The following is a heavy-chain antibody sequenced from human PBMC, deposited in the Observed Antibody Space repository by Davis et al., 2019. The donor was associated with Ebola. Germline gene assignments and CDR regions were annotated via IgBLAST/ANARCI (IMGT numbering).Heavy chain of an antibody. D-gene: IGHD2-15*01. CDR2: IVVGSGNT. Sequence: AASVKVSCKASGFTFTSSAMQWVRQARGQRLEWIGWIVVGSGNTNYAQKFQQRVTIARDMSTNTAYMELNSLRSEDTAMYYCAASTGATHGSTYAMDVWGLGTTVTVSS. V-gene: IGHV1-58*02. CDR3: AASTGATHGSTYAMDV. CDR1: GFTFTSSA. J-gene: IGHJ6*02.